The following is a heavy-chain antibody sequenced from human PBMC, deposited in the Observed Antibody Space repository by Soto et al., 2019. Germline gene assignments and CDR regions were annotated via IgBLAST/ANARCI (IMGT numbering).Heavy chain of an antibody. V-gene: IGHV4-31*03. CDR1: GVSLSGSTYY. D-gene: IGHD6-6*01. CDR2: TRYGGIP. CDR3: GSANGMDV. Sequence: QVQLQESGPGLVEPSQTLSLTCTVSGVSLSGSTYYWSWIRQLPGKGLEWIGFTRYGGIPYHNPSRMSRAAISVQSSKNQFSLRLTSLTAADTAVYYCGSANGMDVWGRGTTVIVSS. J-gene: IGHJ6*01.